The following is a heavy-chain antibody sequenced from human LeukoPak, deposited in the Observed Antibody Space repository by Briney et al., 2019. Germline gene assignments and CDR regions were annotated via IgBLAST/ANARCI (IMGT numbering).Heavy chain of an antibody. D-gene: IGHD3-10*01. CDR3: ARAFGLTMVRGIMGYRAYDL. V-gene: IGHV1-18*03. Sequence: ASVKVSCKASGYTFTNYGLGWVRQAPGQGLECMGWITTYNNNTEYEQKFQGRVTMTTDTSTSTAYMELRSLTSDDMAVYYCARAFGLTMVRGIMGYRAYDLRGQGTMVIVST. CDR1: GYTFTNYG. CDR2: ITTYNNNT. J-gene: IGHJ3*01.